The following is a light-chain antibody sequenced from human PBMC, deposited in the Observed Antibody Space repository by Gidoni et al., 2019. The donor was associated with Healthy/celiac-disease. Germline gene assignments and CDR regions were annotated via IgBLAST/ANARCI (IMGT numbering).Light chain of an antibody. Sequence: EIVLTQSPGTLSLSPGERATLSCRASQSVSSSYLAWYQQKPGQAPRLLIYGASSRATGIPDRFSGSGSGTDFNLTISRLEHEDFAVYYCQQYGSSPYTFGQGTKLEIK. CDR1: QSVSSSY. V-gene: IGKV3-20*01. CDR3: QQYGSSPYT. J-gene: IGKJ2*01. CDR2: GAS.